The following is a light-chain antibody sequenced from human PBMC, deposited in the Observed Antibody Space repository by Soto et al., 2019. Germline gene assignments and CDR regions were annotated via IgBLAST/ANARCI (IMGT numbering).Light chain of an antibody. CDR2: AAS. J-gene: IGKJ4*01. V-gene: IGKV1-12*01. Sequence: DIQMAQSPSSLSASFGDRINITCRASQGVDRWLAWYQQRPGKAPKVLIYAASSLRSGVPSRFSGSGYGTDFSLIISSLQPEDLATYYCKQSKSFPLTFGGGTKVDIK. CDR1: QGVDRW. CDR3: KQSKSFPLT.